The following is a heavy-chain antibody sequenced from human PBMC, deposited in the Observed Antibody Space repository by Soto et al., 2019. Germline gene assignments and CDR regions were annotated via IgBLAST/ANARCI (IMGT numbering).Heavy chain of an antibody. D-gene: IGHD2-15*01. CDR3: AREWVVAATTSGAFAI. V-gene: IGHV4-34*01. CDR1: GGSFSGYY. Sequence: PSETLSLTCAVYGGSFSGYYWSWIRQPPGKGLEWIGEINHSGSTNYNPSLKSRVTISVDTSKNQFSLKLSSVTAADTAVYYCAREWVVAATTSGAFAIWGQGTMVTVSS. J-gene: IGHJ3*02. CDR2: INHSGST.